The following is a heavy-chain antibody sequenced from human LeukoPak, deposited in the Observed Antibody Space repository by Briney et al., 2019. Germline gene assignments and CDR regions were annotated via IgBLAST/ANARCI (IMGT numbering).Heavy chain of an antibody. D-gene: IGHD2-2*01. CDR3: ARSGPAAGRPDAFDI. V-gene: IGHV4-39*07. J-gene: IGHJ3*02. Sequence: SETLSLTCTLSGGSVTTSSFYWAWIRQPPGKGLECIGTIYYSGITYYHSSLKSRVTISVDTSKNQFSLKLNSVTAADTAVYFCARSGPAAGRPDAFDIWGQGTMVTVSS. CDR1: GGSVTTSSFY. CDR2: IYYSGIT.